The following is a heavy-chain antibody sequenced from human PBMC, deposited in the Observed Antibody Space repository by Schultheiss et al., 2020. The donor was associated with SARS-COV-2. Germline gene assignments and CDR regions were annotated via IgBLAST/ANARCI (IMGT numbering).Heavy chain of an antibody. CDR2: ISSSSSTI. CDR3: ARRVATIWGDY. J-gene: IGHJ4*02. V-gene: IGHV3-48*01. D-gene: IGHD5-12*01. Sequence: GGSLRLSCAASGFTFSSYSMNWVRQAPGKGLEWVSYISSSSSTIYYADSVKGRFTISRDNSKNTLYLQMNSLRAEDTAVYYCARRVATIWGDYWGQGTLVTVSS. CDR1: GFTFSSYS.